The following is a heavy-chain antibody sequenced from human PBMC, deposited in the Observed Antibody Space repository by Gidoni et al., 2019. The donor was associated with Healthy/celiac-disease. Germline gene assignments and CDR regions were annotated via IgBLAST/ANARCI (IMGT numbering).Heavy chain of an antibody. V-gene: IGHV4-34*01. Sequence: QVQLLQWGAALLKPSETLSLTCAFYGGSFSGYYWSWIRQPPGKGLEWIGEINHSGSTNYNPSLKSRVTISVDTSKNQFSLKLSSVTAADTAVYYCARGGNSGYVDAFDIWGQGTMVTVSS. CDR3: ARGGNSGYVDAFDI. CDR2: INHSGST. CDR1: GGSFSGYY. J-gene: IGHJ3*02. D-gene: IGHD5-12*01.